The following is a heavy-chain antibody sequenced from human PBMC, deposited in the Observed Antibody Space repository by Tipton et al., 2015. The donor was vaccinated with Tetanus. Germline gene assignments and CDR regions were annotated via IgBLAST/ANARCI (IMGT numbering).Heavy chain of an antibody. CDR3: ARIRTGHYTDFDC. Sequence: SLRLSCEASGFTFSSHWMSWVRQAPGKGLEWVANIKQDGSEKYYVDSVKGRFTISRDNAKNSLYLQMNSLRAEDTAVYYCARIRTGHYTDFDCWGLGTLVTVSS. J-gene: IGHJ4*02. CDR1: GFTFSSHW. V-gene: IGHV3-7*01. CDR2: IKQDGSEK. D-gene: IGHD4-11*01.